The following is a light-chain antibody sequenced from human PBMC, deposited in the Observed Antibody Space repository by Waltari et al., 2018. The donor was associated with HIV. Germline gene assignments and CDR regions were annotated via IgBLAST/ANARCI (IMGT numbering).Light chain of an antibody. CDR2: EVS. CDR1: SNDVGGYKF. V-gene: IGLV2-14*01. J-gene: IGLJ3*02. CDR3: TAHTSTSTWV. Sequence: QSALTQPASVSGSPGQSITISCTGTSNDVGGYKFVSWYQQHPGKAHKRIIYEVSNRPSGVSNRFSGSKSGNTASLTISGLQAEDEADYYCTAHTSTSTWVFGGGTKLTVL.